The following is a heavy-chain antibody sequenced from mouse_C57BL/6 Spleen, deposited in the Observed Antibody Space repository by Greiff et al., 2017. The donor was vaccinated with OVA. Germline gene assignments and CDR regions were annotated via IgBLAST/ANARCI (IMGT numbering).Heavy chain of an antibody. CDR1: GYSITSGYY. V-gene: IGHV3-6*01. D-gene: IGHD2-4*01. CDR3: ARGEVYDYDDYYAMDY. CDR2: ISYDGSN. Sequence: EVQLVESGPGLVKPSQSLSLTCSVTGYSITSGYYWNWIRQFPGNKLEWMGYISYDGSNNYNPSLKNRISITRDTSKNQFFLKLNSVTTEDTATYYCARGEVYDYDDYYAMDYWGQGTSVTVSS. J-gene: IGHJ4*01.